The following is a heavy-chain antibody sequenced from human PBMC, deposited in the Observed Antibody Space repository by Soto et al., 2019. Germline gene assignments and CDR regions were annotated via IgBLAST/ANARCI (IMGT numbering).Heavy chain of an antibody. V-gene: IGHV3-23*01. CDR1: GFTFSSYA. D-gene: IGHD3-3*01. J-gene: IGHJ6*02. CDR3: AKALYDFWSGYYLSGMDV. Sequence: GGSLRLSCAASGFTFSSYAMSWVRQAPGKGLEWVSAISGSGGSTYYADSVKGRFTISRDNSKNTLYLQMNSLRAEDTAVYYCAKALYDFWSGYYLSGMDVWGQGTTVTVSS. CDR2: ISGSGGST.